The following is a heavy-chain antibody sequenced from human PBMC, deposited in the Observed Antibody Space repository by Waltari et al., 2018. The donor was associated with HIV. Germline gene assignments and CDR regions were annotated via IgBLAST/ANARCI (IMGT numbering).Heavy chain of an antibody. CDR3: AKRGSGYYRYFDL. CDR2: ISGSGGST. Sequence: EVQLLESGGGLVQPGGSLSLSCAAAGFTFSSYAMSWFRQAPGEGLEWVSAISGSGGSTYYADSVKGRFTISRDNAKNTLYLQMNSLRAEDTAVYYCAKRGSGYYRYFDLWGRGTLVTVSS. CDR1: GFTFSSYA. V-gene: IGHV3-23*01. D-gene: IGHD3-22*01. J-gene: IGHJ2*01.